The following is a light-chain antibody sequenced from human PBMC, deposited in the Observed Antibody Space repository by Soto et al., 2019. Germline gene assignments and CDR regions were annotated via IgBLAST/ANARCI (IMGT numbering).Light chain of an antibody. CDR1: SSDVGTYNL. Sequence: QSALTQPASVSGSPGQSITISCTGTSSDVGTYNLVSWYQKHPGKAPKLMIYDVTKRPSGVSNRFFASKSGNTASLTISGLQAEDEADYYCCSYAGSSSYVFGTGTQLTVL. V-gene: IGLV2-23*02. J-gene: IGLJ1*01. CDR3: CSYAGSSSYV. CDR2: DVT.